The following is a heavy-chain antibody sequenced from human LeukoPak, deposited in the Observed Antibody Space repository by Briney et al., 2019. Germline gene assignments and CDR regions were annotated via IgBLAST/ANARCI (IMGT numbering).Heavy chain of an antibody. CDR1: GGSISSSGSW. V-gene: IGHV4-39*01. CDR2: IYYSGST. Sequence: SETLSLTCTVSGGSISSSGSWWGWIRQPPGKGPEWIGSIYYSGSTFYNPSLKSRVTISVDTSKNQFSLKLSSVTAADTAVRYCARHERGSYGSFDHWGQGTLVTVSS. J-gene: IGHJ4*02. D-gene: IGHD5-18*01. CDR3: ARHERGSYGSFDH.